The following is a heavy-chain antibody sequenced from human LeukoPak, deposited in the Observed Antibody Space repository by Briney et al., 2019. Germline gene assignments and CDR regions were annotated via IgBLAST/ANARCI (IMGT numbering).Heavy chain of an antibody. J-gene: IGHJ2*01. CDR2: IYYSGST. Sequence: SETLSLTCSVSGGSISSYYWSWIRQPPGKGLEWIGYIYYSGSTDYNPSLKSRVTISGDTSKHQLSLKLSSVTAADTAVYYCARHGPGGYYDTSGYYVLYWYFDLWGRGTLVTVSS. D-gene: IGHD3-22*01. CDR3: ARHGPGGYYDTSGYYVLYWYFDL. V-gene: IGHV4-59*08. CDR1: GGSISSYY.